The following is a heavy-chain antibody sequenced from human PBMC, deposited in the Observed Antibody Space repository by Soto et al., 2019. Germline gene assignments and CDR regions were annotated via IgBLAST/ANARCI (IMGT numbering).Heavy chain of an antibody. Sequence: QVQLVHSLAEMKKPGASVKVSCKASGYSFSLYGISWVRQAPGQGLEWMVWISTYNGNTKYAQKFQDRVTFTTDTSTSTAYMEVTSLGSDDTAVYYCARMIASSLDYWGQGTLVTVSS. V-gene: IGHV1-18*04. D-gene: IGHD2-21*01. CDR2: ISTYNGNT. CDR3: ARMIASSLDY. CDR1: GYSFSLYG. J-gene: IGHJ4*02.